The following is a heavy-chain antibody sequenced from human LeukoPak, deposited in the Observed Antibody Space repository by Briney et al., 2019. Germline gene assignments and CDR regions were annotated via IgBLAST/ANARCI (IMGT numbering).Heavy chain of an antibody. CDR3: ARHLGGNSNYWYFDL. CDR1: DGSISSSSYY. V-gene: IGHV4-39*01. CDR2: TYYSGST. J-gene: IGHJ2*01. D-gene: IGHD4-23*01. Sequence: PSETLSLTCTVSDGSISSSSYYWGWIRQPPGKGLEWIGSTYYSGSTYSNPSFKSRVTISVDTSKNQFSLKLSSVTAADTAVYYCARHLGGNSNYWYFDLWGRGTLVTVSS.